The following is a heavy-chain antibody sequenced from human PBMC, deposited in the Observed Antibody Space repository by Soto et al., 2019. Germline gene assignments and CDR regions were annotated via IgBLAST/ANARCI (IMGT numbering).Heavy chain of an antibody. J-gene: IGHJ4*02. CDR1: GGTFSSYA. CDR2: IIPIFGTA. D-gene: IGHD1-26*01. CDR3: VRGGATPGYFDY. V-gene: IGHV1-69*01. Sequence: QVPLVQSGAEVKKPGSSVKVSCKASGGTFSSYAISWVRQAPGQGLEWMGGIIPIFGTANYAQKFQGRVTITADETTSTAYMELSSLRSEDTAVYYCVRGGATPGYFDYWGQGTLVTVSS.